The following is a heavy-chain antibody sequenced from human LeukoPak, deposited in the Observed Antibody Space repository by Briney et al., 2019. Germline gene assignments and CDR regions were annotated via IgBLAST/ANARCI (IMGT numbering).Heavy chain of an antibody. CDR2: ISAYNGNT. D-gene: IGHD3-22*01. Sequence: ASVKVSCKTSGYTFTTYGISWVRQAPGQGLDWLGWISAYNGNTNYAQKFQGRVTMTTDTSTNTAYMELRSLRSDDTAVYYCARGSTARYYYDSSGYYRGAVDYWGQGTLVTISS. V-gene: IGHV1-18*01. J-gene: IGHJ4*02. CDR3: ARGSTARYYYDSSGYYRGAVDY. CDR1: GYTFTTYG.